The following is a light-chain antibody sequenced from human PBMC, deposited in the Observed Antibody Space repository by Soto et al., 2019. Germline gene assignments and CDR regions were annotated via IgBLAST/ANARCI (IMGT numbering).Light chain of an antibody. CDR2: GAS. Sequence: EIVLTQSPGTLSLSPGERATLSCRASQSVSSNLAWYQQKPGQAPRLIIYGASTRATGIPARFSGSGSGTEFTLTISSLQSEDVAVYYCQQYNNWPWTLGQGTKVDIK. CDR3: QQYNNWPWT. J-gene: IGKJ1*01. V-gene: IGKV3-15*01. CDR1: QSVSSN.